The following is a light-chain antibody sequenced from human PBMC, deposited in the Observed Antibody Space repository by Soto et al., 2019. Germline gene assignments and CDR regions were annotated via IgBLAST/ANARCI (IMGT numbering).Light chain of an antibody. Sequence: EIVMTQSPATLSVSPGERATLSCRAGQSVSSNLAWYQQKPGQTPKLLIYVASTRATGIPARFSGSGSGTEFILTISSLQSEEFAVYYCQQYNVWPLTFGGGTKVEFK. CDR2: VAS. V-gene: IGKV3-15*01. J-gene: IGKJ4*01. CDR1: QSVSSN. CDR3: QQYNVWPLT.